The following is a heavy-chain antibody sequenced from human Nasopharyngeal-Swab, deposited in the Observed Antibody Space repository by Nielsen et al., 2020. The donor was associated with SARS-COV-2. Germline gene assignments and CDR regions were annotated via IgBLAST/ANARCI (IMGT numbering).Heavy chain of an antibody. CDR2: ISCSGGST. J-gene: IGHJ6*03. CDR1: VFTFSSYA. D-gene: IGHD3-9*01. Sequence: GQPLTISCAASVFTFSSYAMSWVCQAPGKGLEWVSAISCSGGSTYYADSVKGRFTISRDNSKNTLYLQMNSLRAEDTAVYYCAKESRYFWYYYMDVWGKGTTVTVSS. V-gene: IGHV3-23*01. CDR3: AKESRYFWYYYMDV.